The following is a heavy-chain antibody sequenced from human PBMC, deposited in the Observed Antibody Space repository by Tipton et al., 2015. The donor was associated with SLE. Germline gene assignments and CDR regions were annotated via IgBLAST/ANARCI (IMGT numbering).Heavy chain of an antibody. V-gene: IGHV4-59*01. CDR1: GGSISSYY. CDR2: IYYSGST. CDR3: ARDKLCDI. J-gene: IGHJ3*02. Sequence: TLSLTCTVSGGSISSYYWSWIRQPPGKGLEWIGYIYYSGSTKYNPSLKSRVTISVDTSKNQFSLKLSSVTAADTAVYYCARDKLCDIWGQGTMVTVSS. D-gene: IGHD5-18*01.